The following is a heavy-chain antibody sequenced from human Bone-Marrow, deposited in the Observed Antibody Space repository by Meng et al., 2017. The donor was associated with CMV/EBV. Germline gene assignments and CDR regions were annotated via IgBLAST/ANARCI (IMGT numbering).Heavy chain of an antibody. CDR1: GFTFSSSW. V-gene: IGHV3-74*03. J-gene: IGHJ4*02. Sequence: GKSLKISCAASGFTFSSSWMHWVRQAPGKGLVWVSHINSDGSDTKYADSVKGRFTISRDNAKNTLYLQMNTLRAEDTAVYYCVKGGHLGDYWGQGTLVTVSS. CDR2: INSDGSDT. CDR3: VKGGHLGDY. D-gene: IGHD3-10*01.